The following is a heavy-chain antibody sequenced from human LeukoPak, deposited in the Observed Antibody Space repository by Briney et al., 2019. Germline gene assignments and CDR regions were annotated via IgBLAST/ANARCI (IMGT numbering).Heavy chain of an antibody. CDR3: ARDRAGYSSSWYFSFDY. D-gene: IGHD6-13*01. V-gene: IGHV3-30*04. Sequence: GRSLRLSCAASGFTFSGYAMHWVRQAPGKGLEWVAVISYDGSNKYYADSVKGRFTISRDNSKNTLYLQMNSLRAEDTAVYYCARDRAGYSSSWYFSFDYWGQGTLVTVSS. CDR1: GFTFSGYA. J-gene: IGHJ4*02. CDR2: ISYDGSNK.